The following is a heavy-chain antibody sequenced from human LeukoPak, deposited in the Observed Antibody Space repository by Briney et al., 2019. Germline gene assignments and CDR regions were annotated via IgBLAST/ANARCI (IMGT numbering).Heavy chain of an antibody. V-gene: IGHV1-69*05. J-gene: IGHJ6*03. CDR2: IIPIFGST. CDR1: GDIFNSYS. CDR3: ARVGRSRGSLPNSYYYMDV. D-gene: IGHD1-26*01. Sequence: SVKVSCNASGDIFNSYSVSWVRQAPGQGLEWMGGIIPIFGSTNYAQKFQGRVTITTDQSTRTAYMELNSLSPDDTAVYYCARVGRSRGSLPNSYYYMDVWGKGTTVTVSS.